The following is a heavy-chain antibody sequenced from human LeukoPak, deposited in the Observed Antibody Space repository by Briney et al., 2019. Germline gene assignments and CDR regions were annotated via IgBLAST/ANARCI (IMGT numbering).Heavy chain of an antibody. CDR1: GGSISSYY. V-gene: IGHV4-4*07. J-gene: IGHJ3*02. Sequence: SETLSLTCTVSGGSISSYYWSWIRQPAGKGLEWIGRIYTSGSTNYNPSLKSRATMSVDTSKNQFSLKLSSVTAADTAVYYCARWPTYYYDSSGYYAFDIWGQGTMVTVSS. CDR3: ARWPTYYYDSSGYYAFDI. CDR2: IYTSGST. D-gene: IGHD3-22*01.